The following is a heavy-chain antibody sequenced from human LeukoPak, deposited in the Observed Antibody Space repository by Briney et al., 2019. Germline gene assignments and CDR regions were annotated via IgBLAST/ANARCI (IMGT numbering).Heavy chain of an antibody. J-gene: IGHJ4*02. CDR1: GGTFSSYA. CDR3: ARTAHAYSSLYDFDY. D-gene: IGHD6-6*01. V-gene: IGHV1-69*01. Sequence: SVKVSCKASGGTFSSYAISWVRQAPGQGLEWMGGIIPIFGTANYAQKFQGRVTITADESTSTAYMELSSLRSEDTAVYYCARTAHAYSSLYDFDYWGQGTLVTVSS. CDR2: IIPIFGTA.